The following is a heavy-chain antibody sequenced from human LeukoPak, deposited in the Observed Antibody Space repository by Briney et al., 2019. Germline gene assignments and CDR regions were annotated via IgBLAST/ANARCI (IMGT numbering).Heavy chain of an antibody. D-gene: IGHD6-6*01. Sequence: PGGSLRLSCAASGFTFSSYSMNWVRQAPGKGLEWVSYISSSSSTIYYADSVKDRFTISRDNAKNSLYLQMNSLRAEDTAVYYCARDSYSSSFDYWGQGTLVTVSS. CDR3: ARDSYSSSFDY. CDR2: ISSSSSTI. J-gene: IGHJ4*02. CDR1: GFTFSSYS. V-gene: IGHV3-48*04.